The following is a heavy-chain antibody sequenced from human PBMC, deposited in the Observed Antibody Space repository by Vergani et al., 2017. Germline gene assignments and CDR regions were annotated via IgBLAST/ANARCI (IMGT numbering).Heavy chain of an antibody. V-gene: IGHV3-66*03. D-gene: IGHD3-22*01. CDR2: IYSGGST. CDR1: GFTVSSNY. Sequence: EVQLVESGGGLIQPGGSLRLSCAASGFTVSSNYMSWVRQAPGKGLEWVSVIYSGGSTYYADSVKGRFTISRDNSKNTLYLQMNSLRAEDTAVYYCARDRRYYYDSSGYSTYNWFDPWGQGTLVTVSS. CDR3: ARDRRYYYDSSGYSTYNWFDP. J-gene: IGHJ5*02.